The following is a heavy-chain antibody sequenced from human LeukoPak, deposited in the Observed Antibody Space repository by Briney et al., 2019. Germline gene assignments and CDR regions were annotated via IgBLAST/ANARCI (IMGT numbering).Heavy chain of an antibody. J-gene: IGHJ4*02. CDR2: IYHSGST. V-gene: IGHV4-38-2*02. CDR1: GYSISSGYY. D-gene: IGHD3-22*01. CDR3: ARHVVWGYDSSGYYYQYYFDY. Sequence: PSETLSLTCTVSGYSISSGYYWGWIRQPPGKGLEWIGSIYHSGSTYYNPSLKSRVTISVDTSKNQFSLKLSSVTAADTAVYYCARHVVWGYDSSGYYYQYYFDYWGQGTLVTVSS.